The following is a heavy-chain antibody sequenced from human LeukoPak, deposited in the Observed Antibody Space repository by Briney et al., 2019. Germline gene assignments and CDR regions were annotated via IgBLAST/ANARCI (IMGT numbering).Heavy chain of an antibody. J-gene: IGHJ4*02. V-gene: IGHV3-7*01. D-gene: IGHD3-3*01. CDR2: IKQDGSEK. CDR3: ARVYPDEFWSGTLVDY. Sequence: PGGSLRLSCAASGFTFSSYWMSWVRQAPGKGLEWVANIKQDGSEKYYVDSVKGRFTISRDNAKNSLYLQMNSLRAEDTAVYYCARVYPDEFWSGTLVDYWGQGTLVTVSS. CDR1: GFTFSSYW.